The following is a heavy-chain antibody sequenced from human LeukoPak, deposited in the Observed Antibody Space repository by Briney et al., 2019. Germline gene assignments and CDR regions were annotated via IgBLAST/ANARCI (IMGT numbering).Heavy chain of an antibody. D-gene: IGHD3-22*01. CDR1: GFTFSSYG. Sequence: GGSLRLSCAASGFTFSSYGMHWVRQAPGKGLEWVAVIWYDGTNKYYADSVKGRFTTSRDNSKNTLFLQMNSLRAEDTAVYYCARAAYDSSGYLTLWGQGTLVTVSS. CDR3: ARAAYDSSGYLTL. V-gene: IGHV3-33*01. J-gene: IGHJ1*01. CDR2: IWYDGTNK.